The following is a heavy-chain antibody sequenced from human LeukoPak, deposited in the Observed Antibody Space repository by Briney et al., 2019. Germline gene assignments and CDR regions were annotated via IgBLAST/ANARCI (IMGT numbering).Heavy chain of an antibody. J-gene: IGHJ4*02. CDR2: IWYDGSNK. CDR3: AKDLGGYDSLYFDY. CDR1: GFTFSSYG. Sequence: PGGSLRLSCAASGFTFSSYGMHWVRQAPGKGLEWVAVIWYDGSNKYYADSVKGRFTISRGNSKNTLYLQMNSLRAEDTAVYYCAKDLGGYDSLYFDYWGQGTLVTVSS. D-gene: IGHD5-12*01. V-gene: IGHV3-33*06.